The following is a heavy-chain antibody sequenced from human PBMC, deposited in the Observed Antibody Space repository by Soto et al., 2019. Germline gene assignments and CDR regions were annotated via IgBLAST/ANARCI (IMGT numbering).Heavy chain of an antibody. V-gene: IGHV3-30-3*01. CDR3: ARADYYDGGIDY. Sequence: QVQLVESGGGVVQPGRSLRLSCAASGFTFSSYAMHWVRQAPGKGLEWVAVISYDGSNKYYADSVKGRFTISRDNSKNTMYLQMNNLGVEDTAVYYCARADYYDGGIDYWGQGTLVTVSS. CDR2: ISYDGSNK. CDR1: GFTFSSYA. J-gene: IGHJ4*02. D-gene: IGHD3-22*01.